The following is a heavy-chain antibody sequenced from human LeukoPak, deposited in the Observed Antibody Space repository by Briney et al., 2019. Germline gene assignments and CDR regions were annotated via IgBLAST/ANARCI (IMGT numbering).Heavy chain of an antibody. V-gene: IGHV3-43*02. J-gene: IGHJ3*02. D-gene: IGHD6-19*01. Sequence: PGGSLRLSCAASGFTFDDYAMHWVRQAPGKGLGWVSLISGDGGSTYYADSVKGRFTISRDNSKNSLYLQMNSLRTEDTALYYCAKDVAVAGTGAFDIWGQGTMVTVSS. CDR2: ISGDGGST. CDR1: GFTFDDYA. CDR3: AKDVAVAGTGAFDI.